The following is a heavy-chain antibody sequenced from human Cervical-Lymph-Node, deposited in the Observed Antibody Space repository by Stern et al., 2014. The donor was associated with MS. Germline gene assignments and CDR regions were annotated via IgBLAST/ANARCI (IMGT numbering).Heavy chain of an antibody. V-gene: IGHV4-31*03. CDR2: IFSSGST. Sequence: VQLVESGPGLVKPSQTLSLTCTVSSGSIRSGGYDWAWIRQYPRRGLEWIGYIFSSGSTFYNPSLKSRVTISLDTSKNQFFLRLTSVTAADTAVYYCAREHYYGAGSQHGMDVWGQGTTVTVSS. CDR3: AREHYYGAGSQHGMDV. D-gene: IGHD3-10*01. CDR1: SGSIRSGGYD. J-gene: IGHJ6*02.